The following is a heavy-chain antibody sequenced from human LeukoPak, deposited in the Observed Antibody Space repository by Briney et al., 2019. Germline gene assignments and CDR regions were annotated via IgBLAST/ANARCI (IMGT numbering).Heavy chain of an antibody. Sequence: SETLSLTCSVSGGSISRHFWSWIRQPPGRGLEWIAFIHYNGRTKYNPSLQSRVTISRDTPDNNFSLKLTSVTAADTAVYCCARLLDNDSSGDPDTFDIWGQGTVVTVSS. D-gene: IGHD3-22*01. CDR3: ARLLDNDSSGDPDTFDI. V-gene: IGHV4-59*11. CDR1: GGSISRHF. J-gene: IGHJ3*02. CDR2: IHYNGRT.